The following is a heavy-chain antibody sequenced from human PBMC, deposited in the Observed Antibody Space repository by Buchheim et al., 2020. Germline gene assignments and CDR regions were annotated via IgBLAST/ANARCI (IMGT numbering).Heavy chain of an antibody. V-gene: IGHV3-30*18. Sequence: QVQLVESGGGVVQPGRSLRLSCAASGFTFNSYGMHWVRQAPGKGLEWVAVISYDGSNKYYADSVKGRFTISRDNSKNTLYLQMNSLRAEDTAVYYCANGYSSSWYLDYWGQGTL. CDR2: ISYDGSNK. D-gene: IGHD6-13*01. J-gene: IGHJ4*02. CDR1: GFTFNSYG. CDR3: ANGYSSSWYLDY.